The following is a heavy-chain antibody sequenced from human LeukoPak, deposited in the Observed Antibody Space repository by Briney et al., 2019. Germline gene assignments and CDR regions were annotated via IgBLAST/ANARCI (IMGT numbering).Heavy chain of an antibody. D-gene: IGHD7-27*01. J-gene: IGHJ6*03. V-gene: IGHV3-23*01. CDR3: AKGSPTDMDTNWDHPYIYYYYYYMDV. Sequence: GGSLRPTCAASGFTFSSYALSWVRQAPGKGLEWVSTISNSNGNTYYADSVKGRFTISRDNSKNTLYLQMNSLRAEDTAVYYCAKGSPTDMDTNWDHPYIYYYYYYMDVWGKGTTVTISS. CDR2: ISNSNGNT. CDR1: GFTFSSYA.